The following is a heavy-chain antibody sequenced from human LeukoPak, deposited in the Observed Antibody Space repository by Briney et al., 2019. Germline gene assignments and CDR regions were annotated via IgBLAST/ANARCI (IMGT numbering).Heavy chain of an antibody. CDR1: GGSFSGYY. CDR3: ARRPGGYYDSSGYWGKTFDI. Sequence: PSETLSLTCAVYGGSFSGYYWSWIRQPPGKGLEWIGEINHSGSTNYNPSLKSRVTISVDTSKNQFSLKLSSVTAADTAVYYCARRPGGYYDSSGYWGKTFDIWGQGTMVTVSS. CDR2: INHSGST. J-gene: IGHJ3*02. V-gene: IGHV4-34*01. D-gene: IGHD3-22*01.